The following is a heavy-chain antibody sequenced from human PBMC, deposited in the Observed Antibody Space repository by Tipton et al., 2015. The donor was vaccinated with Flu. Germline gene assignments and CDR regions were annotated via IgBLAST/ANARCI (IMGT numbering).Heavy chain of an antibody. V-gene: IGHV3-7*01. CDR2: IKQDGSEK. D-gene: IGHD1-26*01. Sequence: SLRLSCAASGFTFSSYWMSWVRQAPGKGLEWVANIKQDGSEKYYVDSVKGQFTISRDNAENSLSLQMNRLRVDDTAVYYCARHTGTYWWFDPWGQGTLVTVSA. J-gene: IGHJ5*02. CDR3: ARHTGTYWWFDP. CDR1: GFTFSSYW.